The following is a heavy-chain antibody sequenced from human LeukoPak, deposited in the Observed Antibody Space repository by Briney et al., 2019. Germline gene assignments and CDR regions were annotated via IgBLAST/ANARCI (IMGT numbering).Heavy chain of an antibody. Sequence: TGGSLRLSCAASGFTFSSYAMHWVRQAPGKGLEYVSAISSNGGSTYYANSVKGRFTISRDNSKNTLYLQMGSLRAEDMAVYYCARSNPGGYSYGYPYYFDCWGQGTLVTVSS. V-gene: IGHV3-64*01. CDR2: ISSNGGST. CDR1: GFTFSSYA. J-gene: IGHJ4*02. CDR3: ARSNPGGYSYGYPYYFDC. D-gene: IGHD5-18*01.